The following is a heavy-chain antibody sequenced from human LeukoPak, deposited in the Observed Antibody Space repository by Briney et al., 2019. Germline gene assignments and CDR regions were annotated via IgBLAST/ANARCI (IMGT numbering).Heavy chain of an antibody. V-gene: IGHV3-66*01. J-gene: IGHJ4*02. Sequence: PGGSLRLSCAASGFTVSSNYMSWVRQAPGKGLEWVSVIYSGGSTDYADSGKGGFTISRDNSKNTLYLQMNSLRAEDTAVYYCARDYPYSSSFGHDYWGQGTLVTVSS. D-gene: IGHD6-6*01. CDR2: IYSGGST. CDR3: ARDYPYSSSFGHDY. CDR1: GFTVSSNY.